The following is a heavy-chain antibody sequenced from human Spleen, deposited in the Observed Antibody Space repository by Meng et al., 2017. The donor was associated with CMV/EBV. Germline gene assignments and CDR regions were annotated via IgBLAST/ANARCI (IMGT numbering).Heavy chain of an antibody. CDR2: IYYSGRT. CDR1: GGSISSYY. D-gene: IGHD3-22*01. J-gene: IGHJ4*02. Sequence: ESLKISCTVSGGSISSYYWSWIRQSPGKGLEWIGCIYYSGRTNYNPSLKSRVTISIDTSKNQFSLKLSSVTAADTAVYYCAGPYYDSTGYYYSLGYWGQGTLVTVSS. V-gene: IGHV4-59*01. CDR3: AGPYYDSTGYYYSLGY.